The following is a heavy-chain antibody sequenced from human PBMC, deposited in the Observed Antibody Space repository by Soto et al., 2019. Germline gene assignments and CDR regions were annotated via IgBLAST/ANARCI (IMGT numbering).Heavy chain of an antibody. CDR2: INGDGSTI. V-gene: IGHV3-74*01. CDR3: ARSYEALSHDY. J-gene: IGHJ4*02. CDR1: GFTFSRYW. Sequence: EVQLAESGGGLVQPGGSLRLSCAASGFTFSRYWMHWVRQAPRKGLVWVSRINGDGSTINYADSVKGRFIISRDNAKNTLRLQMNSLRAEDTAVYYCARSYEALSHDYWGQGTLVTVSS. D-gene: IGHD3-16*01.